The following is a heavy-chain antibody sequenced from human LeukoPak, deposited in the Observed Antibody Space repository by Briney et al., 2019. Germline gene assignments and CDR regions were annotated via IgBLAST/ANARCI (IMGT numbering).Heavy chain of an antibody. J-gene: IGHJ4*02. CDR2: IYPGDSDT. CDR3: ARLGDSSGWYVFDY. Sequence: GESLKISCKGSGYSFTSYWICWVRQMPGKGLEWMGIIYPGDSDTRYSPSFQGQVTISADKSISTAYLQWSSLKASYIAMYYCARLGDSSGWYVFDYWGQGTLVTVSS. V-gene: IGHV5-51*01. D-gene: IGHD6-19*01. CDR1: GYSFTSYW.